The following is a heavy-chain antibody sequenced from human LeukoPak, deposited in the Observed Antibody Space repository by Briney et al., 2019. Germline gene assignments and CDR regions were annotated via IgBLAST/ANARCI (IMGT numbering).Heavy chain of an antibody. V-gene: IGHV3-53*01. J-gene: IGHJ6*02. CDR1: GFTVSGNY. CDR2: IYSGGST. D-gene: IGHD5-12*01. Sequence: GGSLRLSCAASGFTVSGNYMSWVRQAPGKGLEWVSVIYSGGSTYYADSVKGRFTISRDNSKNTLYLQMNSLRAEDTAVYYCARSYSGYDWGYYYYGMDVWGQGTTVTVSS. CDR3: ARSYSGYDWGYYYYGMDV.